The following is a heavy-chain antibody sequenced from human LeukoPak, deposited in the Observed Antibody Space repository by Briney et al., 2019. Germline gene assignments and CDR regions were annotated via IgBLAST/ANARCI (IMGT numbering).Heavy chain of an antibody. Sequence: GGPLRLSCAAFGFTFSSYAMSWVRQAPGKGLEWVSAISGSGGSTYYADSVKGRFTISRDNSKNTLYLQMNSLRAEDTAVYYCAKDDVDTAMANYFDYWGQGTLVTVSS. V-gene: IGHV3-23*01. D-gene: IGHD5-18*01. CDR2: ISGSGGST. J-gene: IGHJ4*02. CDR3: AKDDVDTAMANYFDY. CDR1: GFTFSSYA.